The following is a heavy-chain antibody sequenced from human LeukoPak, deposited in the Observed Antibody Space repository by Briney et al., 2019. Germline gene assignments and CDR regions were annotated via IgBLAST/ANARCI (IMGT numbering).Heavy chain of an antibody. CDR2: IKQDGSQT. Sequence: GGSLRLSCAAAGFTFSTHWMSWVRQAPGKGLEWVANIKQDGSQTYYVDSVKGRFTISRDNAKNSLYLQMNSLRAEDTAVYYCLRWLHPAYSFDYWGRGTLVTVSS. V-gene: IGHV3-7*02. J-gene: IGHJ4*02. CDR1: GFTFSTHW. CDR3: LRWLHPAYSFDY. D-gene: IGHD5-24*01.